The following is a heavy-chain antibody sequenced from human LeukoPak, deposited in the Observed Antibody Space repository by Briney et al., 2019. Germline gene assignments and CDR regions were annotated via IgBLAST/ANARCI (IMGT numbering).Heavy chain of an antibody. CDR1: GGSINNYY. CDR3: ARYCDGDCNSSAFDL. V-gene: IGHV4-59*01. CDR2: IYFSGST. D-gene: IGHD2-21*02. Sequence: PSETLSLTCIASGGSINNYYWSWIRQSPGRAPEWIGYIYFSGSTNYNPSLRGRVTMSVDTSKNQFSLKLTSVTAADTAVYYCARYCDGDCNSSAFDLWGQGTVVTVSS. J-gene: IGHJ3*01.